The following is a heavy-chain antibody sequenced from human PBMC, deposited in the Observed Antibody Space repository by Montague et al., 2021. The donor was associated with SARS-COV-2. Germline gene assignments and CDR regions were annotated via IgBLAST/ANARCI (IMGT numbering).Heavy chain of an antibody. Sequence: PELVKPTQTLTLTCTFSGFSLSTSGVGVGWIRQPPGKALDWLALIYWDVDKRYSPSLKSRPTITKDTSKNQVVLTMTNMDPVDTATYYCAHRRPLYYYDSSLSTFDYWGQGTLVTVSS. CDR3: AHRRPLYYYDSSLSTFDY. J-gene: IGHJ4*02. V-gene: IGHV2-5*02. D-gene: IGHD3-22*01. CDR2: IYWDVDK. CDR1: GFSLSTSGVG.